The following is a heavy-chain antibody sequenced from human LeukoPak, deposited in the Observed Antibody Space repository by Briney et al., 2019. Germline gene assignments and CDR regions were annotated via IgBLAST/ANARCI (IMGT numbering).Heavy chain of an antibody. CDR1: GFTFSSYA. J-gene: IGHJ3*01. V-gene: IGHV3-23*01. CDR3: AKFPTGYYDSSGAP. D-gene: IGHD3-22*01. Sequence: GGSLRLSCAASGFTFSSYAMSWVRQAPGKGLEWVSAISGSGGSTYYADSVKGRFTISRDNSKNTLYLQMNSLRAEDTAVYYCAKFPTGYYDSSGAPWGQGTMVTVSS. CDR2: ISGSGGST.